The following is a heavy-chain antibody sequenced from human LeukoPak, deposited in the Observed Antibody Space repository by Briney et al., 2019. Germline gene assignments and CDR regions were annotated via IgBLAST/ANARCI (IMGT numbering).Heavy chain of an antibody. Sequence: SETLSLTCTVSGGSISSSSYCWGWIRQPPGKGLEWIGSIYYSGSTYYNPSLKSRATISVDTSKNQFSLKLSSVTAADTAVYYCARGGIAAAGSNRPFDYWGQGTLVTVSS. CDR1: GGSISSSSYC. J-gene: IGHJ4*02. D-gene: IGHD6-13*01. V-gene: IGHV4-39*01. CDR2: IYYSGST. CDR3: ARGGIAAAGSNRPFDY.